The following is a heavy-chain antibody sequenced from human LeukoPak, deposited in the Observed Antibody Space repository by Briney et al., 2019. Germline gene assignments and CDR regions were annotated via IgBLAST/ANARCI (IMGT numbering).Heavy chain of an antibody. J-gene: IGHJ3*02. V-gene: IGHV4-34*01. CDR1: GGSFSGYY. D-gene: IGHD3-3*01. CDR3: AREVVDPYNYDFWSGYYGADAFDI. Sequence: SETLSLTCAVYGGSFSGYYWSWIRQPPGKGLEWIGEINHSGSTNYNPSLKSRVTISVDTSKNQFSLKLSSVTAADTAVYYCAREVVDPYNYDFWSGYYGADAFDIWGQGTMVTVSS. CDR2: INHSGST.